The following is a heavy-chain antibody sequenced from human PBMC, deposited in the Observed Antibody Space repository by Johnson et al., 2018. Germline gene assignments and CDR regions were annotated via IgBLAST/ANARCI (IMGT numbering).Heavy chain of an antibody. CDR2: IGTAGDT. V-gene: IGHV3-13*01. CDR1: GFTFSSYD. J-gene: IGHJ3*02. D-gene: IGHD3-16*01. CDR3: ARDTGGDAFDI. Sequence: VQLVQSGGGVVQPGRSLRLSCAASGFTFSSYDMHWVRQATGKGLEWVSAIGTAGDTYYPGSVKGRFTISRENAKNSLYLQMNSLRAGDTAVYYCARDTGGDAFDIWGQGTMVTVSS.